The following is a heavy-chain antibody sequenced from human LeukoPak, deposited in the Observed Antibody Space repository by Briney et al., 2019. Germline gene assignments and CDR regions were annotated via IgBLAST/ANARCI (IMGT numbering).Heavy chain of an antibody. V-gene: IGHV3-66*01. CDR2: IHIGNST. Sequence: GGSLRLSCAASGFTISSNDMNWVRQAPGKGLEWVSIIHIGNSTYYADSVKGRFTISRDNSKNTLYLQMNSLRAEDTAVYYCAADWPLDYWGQGTLVTVSS. J-gene: IGHJ4*02. D-gene: IGHD3/OR15-3a*01. CDR3: AADWPLDY. CDR1: GFTISSND.